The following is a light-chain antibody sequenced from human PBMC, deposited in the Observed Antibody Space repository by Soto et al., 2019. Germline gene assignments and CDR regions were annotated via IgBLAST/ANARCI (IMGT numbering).Light chain of an antibody. J-gene: IGKJ5*01. CDR1: QNIDNL. CDR3: QQSYSTPT. CDR2: AAS. Sequence: DVQMTQSPSTLSASVGASVTITCRASQNIDNLLAWYQHRPGKAPNLLIYAASSLHGGVPSRFSGSGSGTHFALTISSLQPEDFAIYYCQQSYSTPTFGQGTRLEIK. V-gene: IGKV1-39*01.